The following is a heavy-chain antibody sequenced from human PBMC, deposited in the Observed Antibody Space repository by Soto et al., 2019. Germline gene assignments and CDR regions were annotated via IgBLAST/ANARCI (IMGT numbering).Heavy chain of an antibody. D-gene: IGHD1-26*01. CDR1: GFTLSSSE. CDR3: ARGLEYYFKPGVFDI. J-gene: IGHJ3*02. Sequence: LRLSCAASGFTLSSSEMNWVRQAPGKGLEWVSYVGSSGNTKYYADSVKGRFTISRDNAKNSLYLQMNSLRAEDTAVYYCARGLEYYFKPGVFDIWGQGTMVTVSS. CDR2: VGSSGNTK. V-gene: IGHV3-48*03.